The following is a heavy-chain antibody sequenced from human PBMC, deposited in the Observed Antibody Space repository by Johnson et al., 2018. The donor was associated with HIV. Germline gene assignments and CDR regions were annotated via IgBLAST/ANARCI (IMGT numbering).Heavy chain of an antibody. D-gene: IGHD2-8*01. CDR1: GFSSSRYA. J-gene: IGHJ3*01. CDR2: IGTTGDT. CDR3: ATGGEVLYGAFDF. Sequence: EVQLVESGGGVVQPGGSLRLSCAASGFSSSRYAMHWIRPATGKGLEWVSGIGTTGDTYYPGSVKGRFTISRDHAKNSLHLQMNSLTAGDTAGYYCATGGEVLYGAFDFWGQGTLVTVSS. V-gene: IGHV3-13*01.